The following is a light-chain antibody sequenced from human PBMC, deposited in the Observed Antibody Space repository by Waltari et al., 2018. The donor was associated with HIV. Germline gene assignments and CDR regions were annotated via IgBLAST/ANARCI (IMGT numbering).Light chain of an antibody. V-gene: IGKV1-5*03. J-gene: IGKJ1*01. CDR3: QQYNTSPWT. Sequence: DIQMTQSPSTLSASLGDRVTITCRASQSISSWLAWYQQKQGKAPNLLIYKASSLESGVPSRFSGSGSGTEFTLTISSLQPDDFATYYCQQYNTSPWTFGQGTKVEVK. CDR2: KAS. CDR1: QSISSW.